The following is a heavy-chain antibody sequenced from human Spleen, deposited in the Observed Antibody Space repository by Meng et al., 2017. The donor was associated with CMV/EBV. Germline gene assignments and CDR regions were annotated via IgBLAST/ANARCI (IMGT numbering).Heavy chain of an antibody. CDR2: IYDSGIT. J-gene: IGHJ4*02. D-gene: IGHD2-21*01. V-gene: IGHV4-4*02. Sequence: SGASVSTDSWWSWVRQAPGKGREWIGEIYDSGITNYNPSLKSRVTISVDKSTNQFSLKLSSVTAADTAIYYCARAYCGGDCYSGFDFWGPGTLVTVSS. CDR3: ARAYCGGDCYSGFDF. CDR1: GASVSTDSW.